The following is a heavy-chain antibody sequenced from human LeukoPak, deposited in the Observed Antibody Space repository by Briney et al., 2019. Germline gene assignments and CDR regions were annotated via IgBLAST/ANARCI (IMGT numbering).Heavy chain of an antibody. V-gene: IGHV1-69*04. CDR1: GGTFSSYA. CDR2: IIPHLTKA. J-gene: IGHJ5*02. D-gene: IGHD5-12*01. Sequence: ASVKASCKAFGGTFSSYAISWVRQAPGQGLEWRRRIIPHLTKAKYAQKFQGRVTIHTDKSTRTAHMKLSSLRSEDTAVYYCARGPGYSGYDSWGQGTLVTVSS. CDR3: ARGPGYSGYDS.